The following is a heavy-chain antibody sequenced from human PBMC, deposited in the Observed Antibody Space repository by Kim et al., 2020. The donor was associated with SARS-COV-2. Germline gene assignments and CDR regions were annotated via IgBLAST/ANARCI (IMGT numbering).Heavy chain of an antibody. V-gene: IGHV4-39*01. CDR3: ARLPRGADSDFVF. CDR2: IYYRGST. D-gene: IGHD2-15*01. J-gene: IGHJ4*02. CDR1: GGSISTKSNY. Sequence: SETLSLTCTVSGGSISTKSNYWGWIRQPPGKGLECIGTIYYRGSTDYNPSLKSRVTVSVDTSKNQFSLKLTSITAADTAVYYCARLPRGADSDFVFWGQG.